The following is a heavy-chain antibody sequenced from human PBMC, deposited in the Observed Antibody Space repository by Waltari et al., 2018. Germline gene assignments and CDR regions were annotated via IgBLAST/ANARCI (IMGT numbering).Heavy chain of an antibody. D-gene: IGHD2-2*01. CDR1: GYTFTSYD. CDR3: AIYQLRGVY. CDR2: MNPNSCHR. V-gene: IGHV1-8*01. J-gene: IGHJ4*02. Sequence: QVQLVQSGAEVKKPGASVKVSCKASGYTFTSYDINWVRQATGQGLEWMGWMNPNSCHRGCAQNGQSRVTMTGNTSISTAYMELSSLRSEDTDVYYCAIYQLRGVYWGQGTRVTVSS.